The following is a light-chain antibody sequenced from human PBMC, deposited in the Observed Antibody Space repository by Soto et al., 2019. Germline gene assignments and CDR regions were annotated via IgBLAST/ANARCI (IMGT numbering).Light chain of an antibody. Sequence: QSVLTQPPSASRSPGQSVTISCTGTSSDIGIYNYVSWYQQHPGKAPKLMIYEVSKRPSGVPDRFSGSKSGNTASLTVSGLQAEDEADYYCSSYAGSNFDKFGGGTKLTVL. J-gene: IGLJ2*01. CDR2: EVS. CDR1: SSDIGIYNY. CDR3: SSYAGSNFDK. V-gene: IGLV2-8*01.